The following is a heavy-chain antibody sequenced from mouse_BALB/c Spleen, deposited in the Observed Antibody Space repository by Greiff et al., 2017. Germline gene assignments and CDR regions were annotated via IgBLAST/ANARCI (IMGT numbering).Heavy chain of an antibody. D-gene: IGHD2-14*01. CDR2: IYPGDGDT. V-gene: IGHV1-87*01. CDR3: ARDYRGYAMDY. Sequence: VKLMESGAELARPGASVKLSCKASGYTFTSYWMKWVKQRPGQGLEWIGAIYPGDGDTRYTQKFKGKATLTADKSSSTAYMQLSSLASEDSAVYYCARDYRGYAMDYWGQGTSVTVSS. J-gene: IGHJ4*01. CDR1: GYTFTSYW.